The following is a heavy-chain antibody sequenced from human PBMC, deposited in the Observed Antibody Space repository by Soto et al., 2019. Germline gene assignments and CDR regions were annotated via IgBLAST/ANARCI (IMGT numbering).Heavy chain of an antibody. V-gene: IGHV3-11*01. J-gene: IGHJ5*02. CDR3: ARDSSDYYDSSGYYYLGWFDP. CDR2: ISSSGSTR. Sequence: QVQLVESGGGLVKPGGSLRLSCAASGFTFSDYYMSWIRQAPGKGLEWVSYISSSGSTRYYADSVKGRFTISRDNAKNSLYLQMNSLRAEATAVYYCARDSSDYYDSSGYYYLGWFDPWGQGTLVTVSS. D-gene: IGHD3-22*01. CDR1: GFTFSDYY.